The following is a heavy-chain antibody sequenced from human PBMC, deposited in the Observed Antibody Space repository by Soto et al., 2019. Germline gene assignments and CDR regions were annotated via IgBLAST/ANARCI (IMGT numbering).Heavy chain of an antibody. V-gene: IGHV4-31*03. CDR1: GGSITTGGYY. D-gene: IGHD2-15*01. CDR2: RYYSEST. J-gene: IGHJ4*02. CDR3: XRTKCSGGSCYSWSLDY. Sequence: PSETLSLTCTVSGGSITTGGYYWSWIRQLPGKGLEWIGHRYYSESTYYNPSLKSRVSISLDTSKNQFSLKLSFVTAADTAMYYCXRTKCSGGSCYSWSLDYWGQGTLVTVSS.